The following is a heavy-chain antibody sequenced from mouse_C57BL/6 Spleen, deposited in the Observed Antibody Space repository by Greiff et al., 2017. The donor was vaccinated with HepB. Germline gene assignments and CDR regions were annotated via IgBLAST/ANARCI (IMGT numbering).Heavy chain of an antibody. J-gene: IGHJ2*01. Sequence: DVKLQESGPGLVKPSQSLSLTCSVTGYSITSGYYWNWIRQFPGNKLEWMGYISYDGSNNYNPSLKNRISITRDTSKNQFFLKLNSVTTEDTATYYCASGGTAFDYWGQGTTLTVSS. CDR1: GYSITSGYY. CDR3: ASGGTAFDY. D-gene: IGHD1-2*01. V-gene: IGHV3-6*01. CDR2: ISYDGSN.